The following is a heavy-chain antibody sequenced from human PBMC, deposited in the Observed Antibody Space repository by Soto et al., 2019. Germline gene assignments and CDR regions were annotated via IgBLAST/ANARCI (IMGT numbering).Heavy chain of an antibody. CDR1: GFTFSSYG. D-gene: IGHD3-10*01. CDR2: ISYDGSNK. CDR3: AKDRELLWFGEPSPYYYYGMDV. Sequence: GSLRLSCAASGFTFSSYGMHWVRQAPGKGLEWVAVISYDGSNKYYADSVKGRFTISRDNSKNTLYLQMNSLRAEDTAVYYCAKDRELLWFGEPSPYYYYGMDVWGQGTTVTVSS. J-gene: IGHJ6*02. V-gene: IGHV3-30*18.